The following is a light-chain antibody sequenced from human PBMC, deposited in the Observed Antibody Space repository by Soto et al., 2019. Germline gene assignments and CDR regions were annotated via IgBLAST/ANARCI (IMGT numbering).Light chain of an antibody. CDR1: SSNIGAGYD. CDR3: QSYDSSLTSWV. CDR2: GNN. J-gene: IGLJ3*02. V-gene: IGLV1-40*01. Sequence: QSVLTQPPSVSGAPGQRVTISCTGSSSNIGAGYDVHWYQQLPGAAPKLLIYGNNNRPSGVPDRFSGSKSGTPASLAITGLQAEDEADYYCQSYDSSLTSWVFGGGTKVTVL.